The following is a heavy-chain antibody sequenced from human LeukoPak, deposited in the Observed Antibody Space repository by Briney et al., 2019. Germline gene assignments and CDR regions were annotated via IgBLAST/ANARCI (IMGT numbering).Heavy chain of an antibody. D-gene: IGHD5-12*01. V-gene: IGHV4-4*07. CDR2: VLNTGTT. J-gene: IGHJ4*01. CDR3: ANGSGDFDQ. CDR1: GASITSWY. Sequence: SETLSLTCTVSGASITSWYWSWLRQPAGKRLEWIGRVLNTGTTNYNPSLTSRVTMSLDSSKSQISLSMKSVTAADTAVYYCANGSGDFDQWGHGTRVTISS.